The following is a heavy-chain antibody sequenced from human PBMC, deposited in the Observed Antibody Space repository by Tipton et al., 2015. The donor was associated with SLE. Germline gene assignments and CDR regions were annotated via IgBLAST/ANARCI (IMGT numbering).Heavy chain of an antibody. CDR3: AATWHSSSSVDD. Sequence: TLSLTCTVSGGSISSSSYYWGWIRQPPGKGLEWIGSIYYSGSTYYNPSLKSRVTISVETSKNQFSLKLSSVTAADTAVYYCAATWHSSSSVDDWGQGTLVTVSS. V-gene: IGHV4-39*01. J-gene: IGHJ4*02. CDR2: IYYSGST. D-gene: IGHD6-6*01. CDR1: GGSISSSSYY.